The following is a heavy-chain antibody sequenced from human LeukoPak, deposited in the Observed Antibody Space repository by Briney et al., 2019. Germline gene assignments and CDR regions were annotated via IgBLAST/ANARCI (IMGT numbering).Heavy chain of an antibody. V-gene: IGHV3-21*01. CDR2: ISSSSSYI. CDR1: GFTFSSYS. Sequence: GGSLRLSCAASGFTFSSYSMNWVGQAPGKGLEWVSSISSSSSYIYYADSVKGRFTISRDNAKNSLYLQMNSLRAEGTAVYYCARRKYYYDSSGSTTHKYYFDYWGQGTLVTVSS. D-gene: IGHD3-22*01. J-gene: IGHJ4*02. CDR3: ARRKYYYDSSGSTTHKYYFDY.